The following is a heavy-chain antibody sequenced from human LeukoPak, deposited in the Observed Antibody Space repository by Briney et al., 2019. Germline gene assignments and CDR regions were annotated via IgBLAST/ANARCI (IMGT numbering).Heavy chain of an antibody. CDR3: VRDAGENYYDSSGYHPYFY. CDR2: IYHSGST. Sequence: SETLSLTCTVSGGSISSYYWSWIRQPPGKGLEWIGSIYHSGSTYYNPSLKSRVTISVDTSKNQFSLKLSSVTAADTAVYYCVRDAGENYYDSSGYHPYFYWGQGTLVTVSS. CDR1: GGSISSYY. D-gene: IGHD3-22*01. V-gene: IGHV4-39*07. J-gene: IGHJ4*02.